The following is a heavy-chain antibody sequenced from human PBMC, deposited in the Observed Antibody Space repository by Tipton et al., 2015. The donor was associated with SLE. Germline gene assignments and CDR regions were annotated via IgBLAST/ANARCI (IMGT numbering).Heavy chain of an antibody. Sequence: TLSLTCTVSGGSMNDYYWSWIRQPPGKGLEWIGYIYYTGSSNHNPSLKGRVTMSVDMSKNQIFLKMTSVTAADSAVYFCARVWLNNAFDIWGQGTRVTVSS. J-gene: IGHJ3*02. V-gene: IGHV4-59*12. CDR1: GGSMNDYY. CDR3: ARVWLNNAFDI. D-gene: IGHD2/OR15-2a*01. CDR2: IYYTGSS.